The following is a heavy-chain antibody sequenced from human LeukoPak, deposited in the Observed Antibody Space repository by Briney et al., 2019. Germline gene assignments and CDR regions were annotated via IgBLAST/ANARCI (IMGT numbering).Heavy chain of an antibody. CDR3: ARVDSTALPYYYYGMDV. CDR2: TNPNSGNT. CDR1: GYTYTSYD. V-gene: IGHV1-8*01. Sequence: ASAKVSCKASGYTYTSYDINWVRQATGQGLEWMGWTNPNSGNTGYAQKFQGRVTMTRNTSISTAYMELSSLRSEDTAVYYCARVDSTALPYYYYGMDVWGQGTTVTVSS. J-gene: IGHJ6*02. D-gene: IGHD3/OR15-3a*01.